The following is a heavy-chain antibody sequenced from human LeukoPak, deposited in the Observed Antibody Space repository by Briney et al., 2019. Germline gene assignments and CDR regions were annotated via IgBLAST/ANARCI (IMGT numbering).Heavy chain of an antibody. Sequence: KPGGSLRLSCAASGFTFSSYAMSWVRQAPGKGLEWVSAISGSGGSTYYADSVKGRFTISRDNSKNTLYLQMNSLRAEDTAVYYCARDKQGYCSGGSCSPLRIWGQGTMVTVSS. CDR3: ARDKQGYCSGGSCSPLRI. V-gene: IGHV3-23*01. CDR1: GFTFSSYA. J-gene: IGHJ3*02. D-gene: IGHD2-15*01. CDR2: ISGSGGST.